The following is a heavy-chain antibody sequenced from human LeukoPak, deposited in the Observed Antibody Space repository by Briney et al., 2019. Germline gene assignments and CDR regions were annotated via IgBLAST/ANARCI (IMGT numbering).Heavy chain of an antibody. D-gene: IGHD6-13*01. CDR2: IYYSGST. J-gene: IGHJ4*02. CDR3: ARVREATIAPFFDY. CDR1: GDSISSGDYY. V-gene: IGHV4-31*03. Sequence: SETLSLTCTVSGDSISSGDYYWTWIRQHPGKGLEWIGCIYYSGSTYYNLSLKSRVIISADTSKNHFSLKLSSVTAADTAVYYCARVREATIAPFFDYWGQGILVTVFS.